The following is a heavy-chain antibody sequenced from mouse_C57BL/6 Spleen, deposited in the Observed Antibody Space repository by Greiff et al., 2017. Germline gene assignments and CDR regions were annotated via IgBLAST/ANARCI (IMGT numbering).Heavy chain of an antibody. V-gene: IGHV1-22*01. CDR1: GYTFTDYN. D-gene: IGHD1-1*01. Sequence: EVQLQQSGPELVKPGASVKMSCKASGYTFTDYNMHWVKQSHGKSLEWIGYINPNNGGTSYTQKFKGKATLTVNKSSSTAYMELRSLTSEDSAVYYCAREDHYYGSSYGFAYWGQGTLVTVSA. CDR2: INPNNGGT. J-gene: IGHJ3*01. CDR3: AREDHYYGSSYGFAY.